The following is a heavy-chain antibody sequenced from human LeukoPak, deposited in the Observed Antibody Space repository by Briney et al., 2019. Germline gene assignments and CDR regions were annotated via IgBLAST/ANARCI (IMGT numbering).Heavy chain of an antibody. J-gene: IGHJ4*02. Sequence: VASVKVSCKASGYTFTGYYMHWVRQAPGQGLEWMGRINPNSGGTNYAQKFQGRVTMTRDTSTSTVYMELSSLRSEDTAVYYCTRRRGDYYDSSGPNFDYWGQGTLVTVSS. CDR2: INPNSGGT. D-gene: IGHD3-22*01. V-gene: IGHV1-2*06. CDR3: TRRRGDYYDSSGPNFDY. CDR1: GYTFTGYY.